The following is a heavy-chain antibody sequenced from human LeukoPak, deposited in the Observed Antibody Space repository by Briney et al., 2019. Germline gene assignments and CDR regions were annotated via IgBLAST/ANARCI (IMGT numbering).Heavy chain of an antibody. V-gene: IGHV3-53*01. CDR2: IYSGGST. CDR1: GFTVSSNY. CDR3: ARGTTVTTVLYYYYMDV. J-gene: IGHJ6*03. Sequence: PGGSLRLSCAASGFTVSSNYMSWVRQAPGKGLEWVSVIYSGGSTYYADSVKGRFTISRDNSKNTLYLQMNSLRAEDTAVYYCARGTTVTTVLYYYYMDVWGKGTTVTVSS. D-gene: IGHD4-17*01.